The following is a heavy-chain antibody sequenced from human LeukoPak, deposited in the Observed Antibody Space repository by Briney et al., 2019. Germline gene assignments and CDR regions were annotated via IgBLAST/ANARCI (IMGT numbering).Heavy chain of an antibody. D-gene: IGHD2-2*02. CDR1: GFTFSSYA. V-gene: IGHV3-23*01. Sequence: GGSLRLSCAASGFTFSSYAMSWVRQAPGKGLEWVSAISGSGGSTYYADSVKGRFTISRDNSKNTLYLQMNSLRAEDTAVYYCAREQYCSSTSCYTGFDYWGQGTLVTVSS. CDR3: AREQYCSSTSCYTGFDY. CDR2: ISGSGGST. J-gene: IGHJ4*02.